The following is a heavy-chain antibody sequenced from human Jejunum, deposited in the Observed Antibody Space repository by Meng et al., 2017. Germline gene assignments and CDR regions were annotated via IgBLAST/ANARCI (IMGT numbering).Heavy chain of an antibody. CDR3: ARVRDCSTVSCESGIDP. CDR2: CCHIGST. V-gene: IGHV4-4*02. CDR1: GGFIDNNDG. J-gene: IGHJ5*02. D-gene: IGHD2-15*01. Sequence: SSPLRFSCVASGGFIDNNDGVGVIRQTRGKGLVWIVECCHIGSTKHNPSLKSRVTITGDKSKNQLSLRLNSVTAADTVLYYFARVRDCSTVSCESGIDPWGQGTLVTVSS.